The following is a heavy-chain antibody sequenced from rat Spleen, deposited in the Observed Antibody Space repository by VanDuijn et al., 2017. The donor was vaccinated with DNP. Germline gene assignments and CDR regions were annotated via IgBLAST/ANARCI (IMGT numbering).Heavy chain of an antibody. V-gene: IGHV2-30*01. CDR1: GFSLTNFP. CDR3: TRDDIGTTRFDY. D-gene: IGHD1-5*01. CDR2: MWTGGST. J-gene: IGHJ2*01. Sequence: QVQLKESGPGLVQPSQTLSLTCTVSGFSLTNFPVHWVRQPSGKGLEWMGVMWTGGSTEYNSALKSRLSISRDTSKSQVFLKMNSLQTEDTAIYFCTRDDIGTTRFDYWGQGVMVTVSS.